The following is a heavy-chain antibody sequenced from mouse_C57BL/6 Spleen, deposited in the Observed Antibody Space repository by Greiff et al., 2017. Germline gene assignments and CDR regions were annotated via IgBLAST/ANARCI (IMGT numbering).Heavy chain of an antibody. V-gene: IGHV1-82*01. CDR1: GYAFSSSW. CDR3: ARSLRYQYFDY. Sequence: VQLQQSGPELVKPGASVKISCKASGYAFSSSWMNWVKQRPGKGLEWIGRIYPGDGDTNYNGKFKGKATLTADKSSSTAYMQLSSLTSEDSAVYFCARSLRYQYFDYWGQGTTLTVSS. D-gene: IGHD1-1*01. CDR2: IYPGDGDT. J-gene: IGHJ2*01.